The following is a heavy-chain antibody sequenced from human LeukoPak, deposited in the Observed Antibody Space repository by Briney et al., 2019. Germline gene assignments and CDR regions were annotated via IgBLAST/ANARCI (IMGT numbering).Heavy chain of an antibody. CDR2: IESKTDGGTT. CDR3: STGDRFRYYFYIDV. Sequence: GGSLRLSCAASGFNFSNAWMSWVRQAPGKGLEWVGRIESKTDGGTTDYAAPVKGRFIISRDDSKNTLYLQMNTLKTEDTAVYYCSTGDRFRYYFYIDVWGKGTTVTVSS. V-gene: IGHV3-15*04. J-gene: IGHJ6*03. D-gene: IGHD2-21*01. CDR1: GFNFSNAW.